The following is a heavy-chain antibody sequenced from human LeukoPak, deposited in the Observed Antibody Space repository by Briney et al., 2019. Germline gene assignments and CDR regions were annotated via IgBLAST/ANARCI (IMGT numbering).Heavy chain of an antibody. V-gene: IGHV3-30-3*01. CDR2: ISYDGSNK. J-gene: IGHJ5*02. CDR3: TRGEQWKFDP. CDR1: GFTFSSYA. D-gene: IGHD6-19*01. Sequence: GGSLRLSCAASGFTFSSYAMHWVRQAPGKGLEWVAVISYDGSNKYYADSVKGRFTISRDNSKNTLYLQMNSLQTEDTAVYYCTRGEQWKFDPWGQGALVTVSS.